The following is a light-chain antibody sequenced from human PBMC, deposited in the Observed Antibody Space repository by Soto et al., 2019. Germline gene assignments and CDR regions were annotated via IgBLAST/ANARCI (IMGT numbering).Light chain of an antibody. CDR1: SGHSNYA. V-gene: IGLV4-69*01. CDR2: LNSDGSH. J-gene: IGLJ2*01. CDR3: QTWGTGIHVV. Sequence: QSVLTQSPSASASLGASVKLTCTLSSGHSNYAIAWHQQQPEKGPRYLMKLNSDGSHCKGDGIPDRFSGSSSGAERYLTISSLQSEDEADYYCQTWGTGIHVVLGGGTKLTVL.